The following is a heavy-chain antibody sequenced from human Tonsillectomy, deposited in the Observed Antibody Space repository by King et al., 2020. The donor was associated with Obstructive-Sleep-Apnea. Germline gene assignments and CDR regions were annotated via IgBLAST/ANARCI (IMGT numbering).Heavy chain of an antibody. CDR2: IRYDGSNK. CDR3: AKSALGVTPPGDY. J-gene: IGHJ4*02. D-gene: IGHD3-10*01. V-gene: IGHV3-30*02. CDR1: GFTFSSYG. Sequence: VQLVESGGGVVQPGRSLRLSCAASGFTFSSYGMHWVRQAPGKGLEWVAFIRYDGSNKYYADSVKGRFTISRDNSENTLYLQMNSLRAEDTAVYYCAKSALGVTPPGDYWGQGTLVTVSS.